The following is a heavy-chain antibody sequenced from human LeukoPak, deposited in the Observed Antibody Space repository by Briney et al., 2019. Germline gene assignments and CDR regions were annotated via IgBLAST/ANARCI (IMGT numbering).Heavy chain of an antibody. J-gene: IGHJ4*02. V-gene: IGHV3-21*04. CDR3: AKMMVFGVVSDY. CDR2: ISSSSSYI. Sequence: TGGSLRLSCAASGFTFSSYSMNWVRQAPGKGLEWVSSISSSSSYIYYADSVKGRFTISRDNSKNTLYLQMNSLRAEDTAVYYCAKMMVFGVVSDYWGQGTLVTVSS. CDR1: GFTFSSYS. D-gene: IGHD3-3*01.